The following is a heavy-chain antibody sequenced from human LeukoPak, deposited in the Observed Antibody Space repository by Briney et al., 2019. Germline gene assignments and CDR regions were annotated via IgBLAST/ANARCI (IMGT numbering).Heavy chain of an antibody. V-gene: IGHV1-69*13. Sequence: ASVKVSCKASGGTFSSYAISWVRQAPGQGLEWMGGIIPIFGTANYAQKFQGRVTITADESTSTAYMELSSLRSEDTAVNYCARAPLRGYRNDAFDIWGQGTMVTVSS. CDR2: IIPIFGTA. CDR3: ARAPLRGYRNDAFDI. J-gene: IGHJ3*02. CDR1: GGTFSSYA. D-gene: IGHD5-18*01.